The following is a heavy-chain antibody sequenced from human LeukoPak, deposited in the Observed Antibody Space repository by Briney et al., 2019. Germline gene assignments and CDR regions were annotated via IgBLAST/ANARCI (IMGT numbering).Heavy chain of an antibody. V-gene: IGHV3-7*01. Sequence: PGGSLRLSCAASGFAFGTYWMTWVRRATGKGLEWVANIKIDGTEKRYADSVKGRFTISRDNAKNSLYLQMSSLRAEDTAVYYCARRVVGGTDYFDYWGQGTLVTVSS. J-gene: IGHJ4*02. CDR1: GFAFGTYW. CDR2: IKIDGTEK. CDR3: ARRVVGGTDYFDY. D-gene: IGHD1-26*01.